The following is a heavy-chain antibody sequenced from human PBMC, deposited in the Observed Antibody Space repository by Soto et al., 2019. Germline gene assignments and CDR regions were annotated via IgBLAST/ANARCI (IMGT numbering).Heavy chain of an antibody. J-gene: IGHJ6*02. V-gene: IGHV3-30-3*01. CDR1: GFTFSSYA. CDR3: ARDHSSIAARHCYYYGMDV. Sequence: GGSLRLSCAASGFTFSSYAMHWVRQAPGKGLEWVAVISYDGSNKYYADSVKGRFTISRDNSKNTLYLQMNSLRAEDTAVYYCARDHSSIAARHCYYYGMDVWGQGTTVTVSS. CDR2: ISYDGSNK. D-gene: IGHD6-6*01.